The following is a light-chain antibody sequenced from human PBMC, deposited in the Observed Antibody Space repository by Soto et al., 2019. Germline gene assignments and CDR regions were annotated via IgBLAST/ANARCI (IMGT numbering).Light chain of an antibody. CDR1: SSDVGGYNY. CDR2: EVS. Sequence: QSALTQPASVSGSPGQSITISCTGTSSDVGGYNYVSWYQQHPGKAPKLIIYEVSNRPSGVSNRFSGSKSGNTASLTISGLQAEDEAEYYCNSYTSNSTAVFGTGTKLTVL. V-gene: IGLV2-14*01. J-gene: IGLJ1*01. CDR3: NSYTSNSTAV.